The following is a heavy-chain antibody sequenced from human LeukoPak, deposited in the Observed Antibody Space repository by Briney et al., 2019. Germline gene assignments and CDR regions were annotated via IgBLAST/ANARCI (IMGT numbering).Heavy chain of an antibody. CDR3: AREGPESVAFDI. CDR1: GYTFTSYY. CDR2: INPSGGST. Sequence: ASVKVSCKASGYTFTSYYMHWVRQAPGQGLEWMGIINPSGGSTSSAQKFQGRVTMTRETYTSTVYMELGSLRPDGTAVYYCAREGPESVAFDIWGEGTMVTVSS. V-gene: IGHV1-46*01. J-gene: IGHJ3*02.